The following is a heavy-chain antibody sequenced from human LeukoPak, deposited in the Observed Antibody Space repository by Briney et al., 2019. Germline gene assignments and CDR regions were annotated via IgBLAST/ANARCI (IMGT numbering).Heavy chain of an antibody. D-gene: IGHD2-15*01. CDR1: GFTFSSYA. J-gene: IGHJ5*02. Sequence: GGSLRLSCAASGFTFSSYAMSWVRQAPGKGLEWVSAISGSGRSTFYADSVKGRFTISRDNSKSTLYLQMNSLRAEDTAVYYCAKDVGYRSGGTCYSGRNWFDPWGQGTLVTVSS. CDR2: ISGSGRST. CDR3: AKDVGYRSGGTCYSGRNWFDP. V-gene: IGHV3-23*01.